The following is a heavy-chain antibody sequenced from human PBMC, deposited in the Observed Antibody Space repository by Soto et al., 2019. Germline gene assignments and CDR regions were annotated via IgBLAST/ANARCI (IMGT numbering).Heavy chain of an antibody. CDR2: IYYSGST. CDR3: ASPNTYYYGMDV. J-gene: IGHJ6*02. Sequence: SETLSLTCTVSGGSISSSSYYWGWIRQPPGKGLEWIGSIYYSGSTYYNPSLKSRVTISVDTSKNQFSLKLSSVTAADTAVYYCASPNTYYYGMDVWGQGTTVTVSS. CDR1: GGSISSSSYY. V-gene: IGHV4-39*01.